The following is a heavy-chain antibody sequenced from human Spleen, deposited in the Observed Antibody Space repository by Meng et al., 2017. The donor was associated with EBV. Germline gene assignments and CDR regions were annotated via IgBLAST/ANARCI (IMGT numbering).Heavy chain of an antibody. Sequence: LPLRESGPGQVKPSETLSLTCTVYGDSISSFYYWGWIRQPPGRGLEWIGSVHYTGSTYYSPSLKSRVTVSVDTSKNQFSPRLTSVAAADTAVYYCARPFPSWQSPRLDPFGAWGQGTLVTVSS. D-gene: IGHD6-19*01. V-gene: IGHV4-39*01. CDR2: VHYTGST. CDR1: GDSISSFYY. J-gene: IGHJ5*02. CDR3: ARPFPSWQSPRLDPFGA.